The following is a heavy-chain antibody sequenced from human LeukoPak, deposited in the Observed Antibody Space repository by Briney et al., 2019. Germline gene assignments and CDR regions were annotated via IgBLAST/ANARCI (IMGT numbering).Heavy chain of an antibody. CDR1: GFTFSSYA. CDR2: ISYDGSNK. V-gene: IGHV3-30-3*01. CDR3: TTRGGSFSIFDY. J-gene: IGHJ4*02. Sequence: GGSLRLSCTASGFTFSSYAMHWVRQAPGKGLEWVAVISYDGSNKYYPDSVKGQFTISRDNSKNTLYLQMNSLRAEDTAVYYCTTRGGSFSIFDYWGQGTLVTVSS. D-gene: IGHD1-26*01.